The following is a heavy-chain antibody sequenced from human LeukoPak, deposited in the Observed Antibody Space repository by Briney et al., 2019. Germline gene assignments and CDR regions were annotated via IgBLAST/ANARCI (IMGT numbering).Heavy chain of an antibody. CDR3: ARKAYGLDV. V-gene: IGHV3-7*03. J-gene: IGHJ6*04. CDR1: GFTFSSYW. CDR2: IKQDGSEK. Sequence: PGGSLRLSCAPSGFTFSSYWMSWVRQAPGKGLEWVANIKQDGSEKYYVDSVKGRFTISRDNAKNSLYPQMNSLRADDTAVYYCARKAYGLDVWGKGTTVTVSS.